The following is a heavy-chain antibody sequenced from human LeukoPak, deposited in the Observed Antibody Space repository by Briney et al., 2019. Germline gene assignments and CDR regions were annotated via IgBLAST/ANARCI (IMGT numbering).Heavy chain of an antibody. D-gene: IGHD2-15*01. CDR1: GFTFSSDA. CDR2: INSRSTHT. V-gene: IGHV3-21*01. CDR3: ARGGGSFSY. Sequence: PGGSLRLSCAGSGFTFSSDAMNWVRQAPGKGLEWVSSINSRSTHTAYADSVKGRFTISRDNGNNSLFLQMNSLGVDDTAIYFCARGGGSFSYWGQGVRVTVSS. J-gene: IGHJ4*02.